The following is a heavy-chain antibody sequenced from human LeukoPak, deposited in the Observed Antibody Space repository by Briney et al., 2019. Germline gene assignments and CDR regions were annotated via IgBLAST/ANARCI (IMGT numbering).Heavy chain of an antibody. Sequence: GGSLRLSCAASGFTFSTYWMSWVRQAPGKGLEWVANIKQDGSKKYYVDSVKGRFTISRDNAKNSLYLQLNSLRAEDTAVYYCARDRHDYTHYFDYWGQGTLVTVSS. CDR1: GFTFSTYW. V-gene: IGHV3-7*01. CDR2: IKQDGSKK. CDR3: ARDRHDYTHYFDY. J-gene: IGHJ4*02. D-gene: IGHD4-11*01.